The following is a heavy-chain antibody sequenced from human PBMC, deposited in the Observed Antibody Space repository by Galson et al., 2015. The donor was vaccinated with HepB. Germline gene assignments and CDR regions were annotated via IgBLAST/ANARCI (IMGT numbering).Heavy chain of an antibody. V-gene: IGHV3-49*03. D-gene: IGHD1-26*01. CDR3: SRAQVGPTENYYYYGMDV. CDR1: GFTFGDFA. Sequence: SLRLSCAASGFTFGDFAMTWFRQAPGKGLEWVGFIRRKAYGGTTEYAASVKGRFTISRDDSKGIAYLQMNSLKSDDTAVYYCSRAQVGPTENYYYYGMDVWGQGTTVTVSS. CDR2: IRRKAYGGTT. J-gene: IGHJ6*02.